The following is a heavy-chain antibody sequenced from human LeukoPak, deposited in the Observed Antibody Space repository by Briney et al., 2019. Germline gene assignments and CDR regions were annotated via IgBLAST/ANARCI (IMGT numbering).Heavy chain of an antibody. Sequence: SETLSLTCTVSGGLISSSSYYWGWVRQPPEKGLEWIGSFYYTGSTYYHPSLKSRVTISVDTSKNQFSLQLNSVTPEDTAVYCCARGYSSGWWLDYWGQGTLVTVSS. V-gene: IGHV4-39*01. CDR1: GGLISSSSYY. D-gene: IGHD6-19*01. CDR2: FYYTGST. J-gene: IGHJ4*02. CDR3: ARGYSSGWWLDY.